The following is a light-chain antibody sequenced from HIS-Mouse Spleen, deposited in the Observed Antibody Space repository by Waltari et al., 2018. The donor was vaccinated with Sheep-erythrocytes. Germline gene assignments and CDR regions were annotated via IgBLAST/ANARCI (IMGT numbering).Light chain of an antibody. Sequence: QSALTQPASVSGSPGQSITISCTGTSSDVGSYNLVSWYQQHPGKAPKLMIYEGSKRPSGVSNRFSGSKSGNKASLTISGLQAEDEADYYCCSYAGSSTVFGGGTQLTVL. J-gene: IGLJ7*01. V-gene: IGLV2-23*01. CDR1: SSDVGSYNL. CDR3: CSYAGSSTV. CDR2: EGS.